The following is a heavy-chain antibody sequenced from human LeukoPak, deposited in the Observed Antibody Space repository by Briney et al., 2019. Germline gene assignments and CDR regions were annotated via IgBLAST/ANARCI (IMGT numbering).Heavy chain of an antibody. CDR3: ARATVIGNAPVPGYVGV. D-gene: IGHD2-21*01. J-gene: IGHJ6*03. V-gene: IGHV3-13*01. CDR1: GFTFSTYD. Sequence: GGSLRLSCAASGFTFSTYDMHWVRQVSGKCLEWVSSIGTIGDTFYPGSVKGRFTISRENAKNSLYLQMNGLRAGDTAVYYCARATVIGNAPVPGYVGVWGKGTTVTVSS. CDR2: IGTIGDT.